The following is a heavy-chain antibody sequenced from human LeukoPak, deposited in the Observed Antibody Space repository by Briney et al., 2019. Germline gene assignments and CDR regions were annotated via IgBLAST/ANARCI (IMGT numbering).Heavy chain of an antibody. CDR1: GYTFTNFA. J-gene: IGHJ4*02. V-gene: IGHV7-4-1*02. CDR2: ISTNTGNP. CDR3: ARGETLTTVIH. Sequence: ASVTVSCKASGYTFTNFAINWVRQAPGQGLEWMGWISTNTGNPRYARGFTGRFVFSLDTSVSTAYLQISSLKAEETAVYYCARGETLTTVIHWGQGTLVTVSS. D-gene: IGHD4-17*01.